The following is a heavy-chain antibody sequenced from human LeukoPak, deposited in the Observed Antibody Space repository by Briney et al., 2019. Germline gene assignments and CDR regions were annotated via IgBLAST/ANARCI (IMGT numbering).Heavy chain of an antibody. CDR2: IKSKTDGGTT. J-gene: IGHJ4*02. CDR1: GFTFSNVW. CDR3: ATSPFCSGSTCSSYYFDF. D-gene: IGHD2-15*01. V-gene: IGHV3-15*01. Sequence: GGSLRLSCAASGFTFSNVWMSWVRQAPGTGLEWVGRIKSKTDGGTTDYVAPVRGRFTISRDDSKNTLYLQMNSLKTEDTAVYYCATSPFCSGSTCSSYYFDFWGQGTLVTVSS.